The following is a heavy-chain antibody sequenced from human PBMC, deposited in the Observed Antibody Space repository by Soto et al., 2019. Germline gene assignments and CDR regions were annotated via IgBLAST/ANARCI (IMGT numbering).Heavy chain of an antibody. Sequence: QVQLVQSGAEVKKPGSSVKVSCKASGGTFSSYTISWVRQAPGQGLEWMGRIIPILGIANYAQKFQGRVTITADKSTSTAYMELSSLRSEDTAVYYCARDVPKMXXAVAXQXWFDPWGQGTLVTVSS. D-gene: IGHD6-19*01. CDR3: ARDVPKMXXAVAXQXWFDP. CDR1: GGTFSSYT. CDR2: IIPILGIA. V-gene: IGHV1-69*08. J-gene: IGHJ5*02.